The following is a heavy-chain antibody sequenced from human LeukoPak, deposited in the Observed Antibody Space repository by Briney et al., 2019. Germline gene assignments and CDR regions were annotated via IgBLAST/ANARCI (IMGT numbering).Heavy chain of an antibody. D-gene: IGHD4/OR15-4a*01. V-gene: IGHV3-30*04. CDR2: VSFDGTNN. CDR3: ARDRNVVGADFDS. Sequence: PGRSLRLSCAASGFIFDNLAIHWVRQAPGRGLEWVSIVSFDGTNNFYGDSVKGRFTVSRDNSNNTVYLHMNSLRPDDTAVYFCARDRNVVGADFDSWGQGTLVTVSS. J-gene: IGHJ5*01. CDR1: GFIFDNLA.